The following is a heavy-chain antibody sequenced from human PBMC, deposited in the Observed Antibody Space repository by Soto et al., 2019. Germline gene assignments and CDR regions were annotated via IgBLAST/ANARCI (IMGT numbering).Heavy chain of an antibody. CDR2: IDPSDSYT. CDR3: ARRGVPAPHYYYYGMDV. V-gene: IGHV5-10-1*01. Sequence: GESLKISCKGSGYSFTSYWISWVRQMPGKGLEWMGRIDPSDSYTNYSPSFQGHVTISADKSISTAYLQWSSLKASDTAMYYCARRGVPAPHYYYYGMDVWGQGTTVTV. CDR1: GYSFTSYW. D-gene: IGHD2-2*01. J-gene: IGHJ6*02.